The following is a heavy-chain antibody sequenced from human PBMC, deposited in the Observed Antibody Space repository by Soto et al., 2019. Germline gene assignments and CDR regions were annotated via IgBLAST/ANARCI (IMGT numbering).Heavy chain of an antibody. Sequence: SENLSLTCTVSGGSISSSSYYWGWIRQPPGKGLEWIGSIYYSGSTYYNPSLKSRVTISVDTSKNQFSLKLSSVTAADTAVYYCTTDPGDYEDFWGQGTLVTVSS. CDR3: TTDPGDYEDF. CDR2: IYYSGST. D-gene: IGHD4-17*01. J-gene: IGHJ4*02. CDR1: GGSISSSSYY. V-gene: IGHV4-39*02.